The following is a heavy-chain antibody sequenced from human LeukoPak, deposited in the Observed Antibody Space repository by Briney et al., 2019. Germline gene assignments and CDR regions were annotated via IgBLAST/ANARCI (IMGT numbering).Heavy chain of an antibody. CDR2: MNPNSDNT. CDR3: ARTRKDWFDP. Sequence: GASVKVSCKASGYTFTSYDINWVRQATGQGLEWMGWMNPNSDNTGYAQKFQGRVTTTRNTSISTAYMELSSLRSEDTAVYYCARTRKDWFDPWGQGTLVTVSS. V-gene: IGHV1-8*03. CDR1: GYTFTSYD. J-gene: IGHJ5*02.